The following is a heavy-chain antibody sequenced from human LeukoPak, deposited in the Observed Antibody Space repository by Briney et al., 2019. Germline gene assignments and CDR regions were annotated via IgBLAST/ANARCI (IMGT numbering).Heavy chain of an antibody. D-gene: IGHD1-26*01. V-gene: IGHV1-69*04. J-gene: IGHJ4*02. Sequence: GGSLRLSCAASGFTFSSYAISWVRQAPGQGLEWMGRIIPILGIANYAQKFQGRVTITADKSTSTAYMELSSLRSEDTAVYYCARDSGSYCVAPLWGQGTLVTVSS. CDR1: GFTFSSYA. CDR3: ARDSGSYCVAPL. CDR2: IIPILGIA.